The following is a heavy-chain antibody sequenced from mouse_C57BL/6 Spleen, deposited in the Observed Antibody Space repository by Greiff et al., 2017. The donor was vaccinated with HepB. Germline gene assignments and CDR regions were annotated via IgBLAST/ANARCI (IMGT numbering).Heavy chain of an antibody. CDR3: ARGSGFYGNYGGAMDY. CDR1: GYSITSGYD. Sequence: EVKLMESGPGMVKPSQSLSLTCTVTGYSITSGYDWHWIRHFPGNKLEWMGYISYSGSTNYNPSLKSRISITHDTSKNHFFLKLNSVTTEDTATYYCARGSGFYGNYGGAMDYWGQGTSVTVSS. V-gene: IGHV3-1*01. CDR2: ISYSGST. D-gene: IGHD2-1*01. J-gene: IGHJ4*01.